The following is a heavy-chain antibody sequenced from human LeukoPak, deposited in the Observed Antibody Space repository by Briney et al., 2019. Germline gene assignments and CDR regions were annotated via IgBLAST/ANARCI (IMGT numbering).Heavy chain of an antibody. CDR3: ARGEGGYNYAI. J-gene: IGHJ4*02. D-gene: IGHD5-24*01. V-gene: IGHV5-51*01. CDR1: VYSFSSYR. Sequence: GEPLNFSCKASVYSFSSYRIACVRKIPGKGLEWLGIINPADSDTRYTLSIQVPVTISADRSISTAYLQWSSLKASDTAIYYCARGEGGYNYAIWGQGTLVSVSS. CDR2: INPADSDT.